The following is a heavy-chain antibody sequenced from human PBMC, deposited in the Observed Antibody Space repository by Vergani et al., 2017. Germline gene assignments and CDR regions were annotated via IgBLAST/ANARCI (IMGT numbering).Heavy chain of an antibody. V-gene: IGHV3-74*01. CDR2: IKSDGSIT. D-gene: IGHD3-16*01. CDR3: AKHFRGWGIDY. CDR1: GFIFSSCW. J-gene: IGHJ4*02. Sequence: EVQLVESGGGLVQPGGSLRLSCAASGFIFSSCWMHWVRQAPGKGPVLVSRIKSDGSITNYADFVRGRFTISRDFSKNTLYLQMNSLRTDDTATYYCAKHFRGWGIDYWGQGTQVIVSS.